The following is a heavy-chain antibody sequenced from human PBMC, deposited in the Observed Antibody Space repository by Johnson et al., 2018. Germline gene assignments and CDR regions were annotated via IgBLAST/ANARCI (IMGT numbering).Heavy chain of an antibody. CDR1: GFTFRNYA. CDR3: ARESGQLSVDYTDV. J-gene: IGHJ6*03. V-gene: IGHV3-30-3*01. Sequence: QVQLQESGGGVVQPGRSLRLSCAASGFTFRNYAMHWFRQAPGKGLECVAVISYDGVHINSADSVQGRFTLSRDNDRKTLYLQMNSLRVEDTAGYHCARESGQLSVDYTDVWGKGTTVYVSS. D-gene: IGHD4-23*01. CDR2: ISYDGVHI.